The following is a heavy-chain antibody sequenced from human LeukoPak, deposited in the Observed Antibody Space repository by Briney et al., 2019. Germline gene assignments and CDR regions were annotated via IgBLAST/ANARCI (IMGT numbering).Heavy chain of an antibody. V-gene: IGHV3-74*01. J-gene: IGHJ5*02. D-gene: IGHD2-21*01. CDR3: AGSDWFDP. CDR1: GFTFSGYW. CDR2: IKSDGSIT. Sequence: GGSLRLSCAASGFTFSGYWMHWVRQAPGKGLVWVSRIKSDGSITSYADSVKGRVTISRDNAKNTLYLQMNSLRAEDTAVYYCAGSDWFDPWGQGTLVIVSS.